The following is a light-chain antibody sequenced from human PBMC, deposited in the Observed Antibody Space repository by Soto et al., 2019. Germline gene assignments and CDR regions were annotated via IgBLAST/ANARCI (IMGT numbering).Light chain of an antibody. J-gene: IGKJ2*01. V-gene: IGKV3-20*01. CDR1: QSVTSSF. CDR2: GAS. CDR3: QHYGNSPLYT. Sequence: EIVLTQSPGTLYLSPGERATLSCRASQSVTSSFLAWYQQKPGQAPRLLIYGASSRATGIPDRFIGSGSGTDFTLTISRLEPEDFAVYYCQHYGNSPLYTFGQGTKLEIK.